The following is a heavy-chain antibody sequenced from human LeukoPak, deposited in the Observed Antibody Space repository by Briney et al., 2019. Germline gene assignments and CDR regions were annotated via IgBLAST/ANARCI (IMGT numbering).Heavy chain of an antibody. CDR1: GYTFTSYY. V-gene: IGHV1-46*01. CDR2: INPSGGST. J-gene: IGHJ3*02. D-gene: IGHD6-19*01. Sequence: ASVKVSCKASGYTFTSYYMHWVRQAPGQGLEWMGIINPSGGSTSYAQKFQGRVTMTRDMSTSTVYMELSSLRSEDTAVYYCATSSGWYGYAFDIWGQGTMVTVSS. CDR3: ATSSGWYGYAFDI.